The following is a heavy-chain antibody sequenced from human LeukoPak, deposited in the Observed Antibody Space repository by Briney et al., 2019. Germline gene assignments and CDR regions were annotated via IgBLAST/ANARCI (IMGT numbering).Heavy chain of an antibody. Sequence: GGSLRLSCAPSGFTFYSYAMSWVRQAPGKGLEWVSGISGSGGHTYYADSVKGRFTISRDNSKNTLYLQMSSLSVEDTAVYYCAKELLRPGNYYFDYWGQGALVTVSS. V-gene: IGHV3-23*01. CDR1: GFTFYSYA. CDR3: AKELLRPGNYYFDY. J-gene: IGHJ4*02. CDR2: ISGSGGHT. D-gene: IGHD3-3*01.